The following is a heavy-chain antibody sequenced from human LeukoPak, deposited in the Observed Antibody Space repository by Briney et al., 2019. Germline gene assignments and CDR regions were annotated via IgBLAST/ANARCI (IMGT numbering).Heavy chain of an antibody. D-gene: IGHD6-19*01. CDR2: FDPEDGET. Sequence: ASVKVSCKVSGYTLTELSMHWVRQAPGKGLEWMGGFDPEDGETIYAQKFQGRVTMTEDTSTDTAYMELSSLRSEDTAVYYCATSAAVAGTYYFEYWGQGTLVTVSS. V-gene: IGHV1-24*01. J-gene: IGHJ4*02. CDR3: ATSAAVAGTYYFEY. CDR1: GYTLTELS.